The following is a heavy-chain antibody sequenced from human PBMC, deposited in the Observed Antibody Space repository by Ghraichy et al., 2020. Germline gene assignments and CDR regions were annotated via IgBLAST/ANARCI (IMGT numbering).Heavy chain of an antibody. D-gene: IGHD6-19*01. CDR3: ARARASQRSSGWYGPGY. V-gene: IGHV1-8*01. CDR2: MNPNSGNT. J-gene: IGHJ4*02. Sequence: ASVKVSCKASGYTFTSYDINWVRQATGQGLEWMGWMNPNSGNTGYAQKFQGRVTMTRNTSISTAYMELSSLRSEDTAVYYCARARASQRSSGWYGPGYWGQGTLVTVSS. CDR1: GYTFTSYD.